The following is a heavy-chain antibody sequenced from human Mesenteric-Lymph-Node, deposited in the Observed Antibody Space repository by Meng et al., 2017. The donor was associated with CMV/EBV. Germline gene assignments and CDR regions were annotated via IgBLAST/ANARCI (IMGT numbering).Heavy chain of an antibody. CDR3: ARDRKYGWFDP. D-gene: IGHD1-14*01. Sequence: LSCVASGFTLEDHGMSWVRQAPGKGLEWLSHINWNGGSTTYTDSVKGRFTISRDNSKNTLYLQMNSLRAEDTAVYYCARDRKYGWFDPWGQGTLVTVSS. J-gene: IGHJ5*02. CDR1: GFTLEDHG. V-gene: IGHV3-20*04. CDR2: INWNGGST.